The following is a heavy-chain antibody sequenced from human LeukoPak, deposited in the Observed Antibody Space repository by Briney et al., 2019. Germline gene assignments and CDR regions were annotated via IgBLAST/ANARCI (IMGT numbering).Heavy chain of an antibody. V-gene: IGHV3-7*01. D-gene: IGHD1-26*01. J-gene: IGHJ4*02. CDR3: ARGSLSSGSYLNY. CDR2: IKQDGSEK. CDR1: GFTFSTYW. Sequence: GGSLRLSCAVSGFTFSTYWMSWVRQAPGKGLEWVANIKQDGSEKYYVDSVKGRFTISRDNAKNSLYLQMSSLRVEDTAVYYCARGSLSSGSYLNYWGQGTLVTVSS.